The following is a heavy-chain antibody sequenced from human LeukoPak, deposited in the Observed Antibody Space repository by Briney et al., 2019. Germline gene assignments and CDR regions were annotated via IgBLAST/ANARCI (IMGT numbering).Heavy chain of an antibody. CDR2: IIPIFGTA. Sequence: SVKVSCKASGGTFSSYAISWVRQAPGQGLEWMGGIIPIFGTANYAQKFQGRVTITADESTSTAYVELSSLRSEDTAVYYCARWGRGYDILTGYYEGRFDYWGQGTLVTVSS. V-gene: IGHV1-69*13. CDR3: ARWGRGYDILTGYYEGRFDY. CDR1: GGTFSSYA. J-gene: IGHJ4*02. D-gene: IGHD3-9*01.